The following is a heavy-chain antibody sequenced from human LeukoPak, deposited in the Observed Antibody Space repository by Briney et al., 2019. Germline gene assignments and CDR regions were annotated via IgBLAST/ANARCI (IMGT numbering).Heavy chain of an antibody. V-gene: IGHV4-39*01. Sequence: SETLSLTCTVSGGSISSSSYYWGWIRQPPGKGLEWIGYIYYSGSTYYNPSLKSRVTISVDTSKNQFSLKLSSVTAADTAVYYCARRRNKGAFDIWGQGTMVTVSS. CDR1: GGSISSSSYY. D-gene: IGHD2/OR15-2a*01. CDR2: IYYSGST. J-gene: IGHJ3*02. CDR3: ARRRNKGAFDI.